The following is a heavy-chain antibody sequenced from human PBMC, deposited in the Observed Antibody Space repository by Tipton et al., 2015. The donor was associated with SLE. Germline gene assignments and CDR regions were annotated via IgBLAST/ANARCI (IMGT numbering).Heavy chain of an antibody. V-gene: IGHV4-39*07. CDR1: GFTVSSNY. J-gene: IGHJ4*02. CDR2: IYYSGST. D-gene: IGHD4-17*01. Sequence: LRLSCAASGFTVSSNYMSWVRQAPGKGLEWIGSIYYSGSTYYNPSLKSRVTISVDTSKNQFSLKLSSVTAADTAVYYCARDNGDYYFDYWGQGTLVTVSS. CDR3: ARDNGDYYFDY.